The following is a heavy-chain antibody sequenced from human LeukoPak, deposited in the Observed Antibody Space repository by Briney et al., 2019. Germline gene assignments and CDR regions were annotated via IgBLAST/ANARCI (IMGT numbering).Heavy chain of an antibody. CDR1: GFTFSSYA. Sequence: PGGSLRLSCAASGFTFSSYAMNWVRQAPGKGLEWVSSISGSGGGTNYADSAKGRITISRDNSKNTLYLQMDSLRAEDTAVYYCAREASGWYLAGDCWGQGTLVTVSS. CDR3: AREASGWYLAGDC. V-gene: IGHV3-23*01. D-gene: IGHD6-13*01. J-gene: IGHJ4*02. CDR2: ISGSGGGT.